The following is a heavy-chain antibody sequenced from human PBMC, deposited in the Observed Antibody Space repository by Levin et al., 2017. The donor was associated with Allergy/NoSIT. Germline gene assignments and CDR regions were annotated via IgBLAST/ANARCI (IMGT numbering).Heavy chain of an antibody. CDR3: MGIAVAGDY. Sequence: RGESLKISCAASGFTVSSNYMSWVRQAPGKGLEWVSVIYSGGSTYYADSVKGRFTISRDNSKNTLYLQMNSLRAEDTAVYYCMGIAVAGDYWGQGTLVTVSS. V-gene: IGHV3-53*01. CDR1: GFTVSSNY. D-gene: IGHD6-19*01. CDR2: IYSGGST. J-gene: IGHJ4*02.